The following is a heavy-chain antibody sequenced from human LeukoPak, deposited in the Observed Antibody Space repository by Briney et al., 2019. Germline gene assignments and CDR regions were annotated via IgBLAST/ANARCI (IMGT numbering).Heavy chain of an antibody. V-gene: IGHV4-34*01. CDR3: ARVGMVRGITPFGY. CDR1: GGSFSGYY. CDR2: INHSGST. D-gene: IGHD3-10*01. J-gene: IGHJ4*02. Sequence: SETLSLTCAVYGGSFSGYYWSWIRQPPGKGLEWIGEINHSGSTNYNPSLKGRVTISVDTSKNQFSLKLSSVTAADTAVYYCARVGMVRGITPFGYWGQGTLVTVSS.